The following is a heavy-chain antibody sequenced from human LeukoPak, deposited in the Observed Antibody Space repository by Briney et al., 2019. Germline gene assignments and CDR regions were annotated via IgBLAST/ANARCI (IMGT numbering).Heavy chain of an antibody. CDR1: GFTFSDYY. CDR2: ISGSGGST. J-gene: IGHJ4*02. CDR3: AKDRPAMIVVVPFDY. Sequence: GGSLRLSCAASGFTFSDYYMSWVRQAPGKGLEWVSAISGSGGSTYYADSVKGRFTISRDNSKNTLYLQMNSLRAEDTAVYYCAKDRPAMIVVVPFDYWGQGTLVTVSS. V-gene: IGHV3-23*01. D-gene: IGHD3-22*01.